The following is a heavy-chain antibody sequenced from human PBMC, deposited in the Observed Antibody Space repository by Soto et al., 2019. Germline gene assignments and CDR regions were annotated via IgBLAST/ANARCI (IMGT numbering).Heavy chain of an antibody. D-gene: IGHD1-1*01. J-gene: IGHJ4*02. CDR1: GASVSSGSFY. CDR3: ARARIRYRSSHKFGS. Sequence: PSETLSLTCSVSGASVSSGSFYWSWIRQPPGKGLEWIGFIYNNETFNYNPSLKSRVTLSVDTSKHQFSLKLSSVTAADTAVYSCARARIRYRSSHKFGSWGQGALATVCS. V-gene: IGHV4-61*01. CDR2: IYNNETF.